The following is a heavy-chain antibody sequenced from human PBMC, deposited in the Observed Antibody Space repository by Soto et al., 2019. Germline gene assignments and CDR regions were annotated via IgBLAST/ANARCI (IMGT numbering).Heavy chain of an antibody. CDR1: GGSISSDYYS. Sequence: TLSFTCTVSGGSISSDYYSWSWIRQPPGKGLEWIGYIYHSGSTFYSPSLSSRVTISIDRSENQVSLKLSSVTAADTAVYYCARQRKYVWGSYRYFDYWGQGTLVTVSS. J-gene: IGHJ4*02. CDR3: ARQRKYVWGSYRYFDY. CDR2: IYHSGST. D-gene: IGHD3-16*01. V-gene: IGHV4-30-2*01.